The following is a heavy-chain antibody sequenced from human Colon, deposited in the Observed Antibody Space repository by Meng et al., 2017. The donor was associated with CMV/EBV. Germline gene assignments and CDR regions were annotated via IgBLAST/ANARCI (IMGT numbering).Heavy chain of an antibody. J-gene: IGHJ4*02. V-gene: IGHV3-66*01. CDR1: EFTVSSTH. CDR3: ARGYSGTSS. Sequence: VQLLESGAYLVQPGGTLRLSCAASEFTVSSTHMSCVRQAPGKGLEWVSVIYSGGSTFYADSVKGRFTISRDNSKNTLYLQMNSLSAEDTAVYYCARGYSGTSSWGQGTLVTVSS. CDR2: IYSGGST. D-gene: IGHD1-26*01.